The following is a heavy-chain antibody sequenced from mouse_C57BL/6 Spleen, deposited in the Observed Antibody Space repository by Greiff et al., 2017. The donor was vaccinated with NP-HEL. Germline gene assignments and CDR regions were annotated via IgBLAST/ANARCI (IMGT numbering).Heavy chain of an antibody. CDR2: IHPNSGST. D-gene: IGHD3-2*02. CDR1: GYTFTSYW. Sequence: QVQLQQPGAELVKPGASVKLSCKASGYTFTSYWMHWVKQRPGQGLEWIGMIHPNSGSTNYNEKFKSKATLTVDKSSSTAYMQLSSLTSEDSAVYYCASCSSGTGTYYFDYWGQGTTLTVSS. V-gene: IGHV1-64*01. J-gene: IGHJ2*01. CDR3: ASCSSGTGTYYFDY.